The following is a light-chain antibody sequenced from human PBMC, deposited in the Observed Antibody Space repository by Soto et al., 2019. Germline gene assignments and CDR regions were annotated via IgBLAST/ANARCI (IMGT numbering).Light chain of an antibody. CDR3: SSRTTSNSYV. V-gene: IGLV2-14*01. Sequence: QSVLTQPASVSGSPGQSITISCTGTSSDIGAYNSVSWYQQHPGKAPKLMIYEVSNRPSGVSNRFSASKSGNTASLTISGLQAEDEADYYCSSRTTSNSYVFGTGTKVTVL. J-gene: IGLJ1*01. CDR1: SSDIGAYNS. CDR2: EVS.